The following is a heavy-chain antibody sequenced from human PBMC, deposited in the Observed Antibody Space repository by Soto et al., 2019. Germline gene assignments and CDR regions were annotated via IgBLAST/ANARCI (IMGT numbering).Heavy chain of an antibody. V-gene: IGHV1-69*02. CDR3: ARGPLVVLNYFES. Sequence: QVPLVQSGTEVKKPGSSVKVSCKASGGTFRNYPINWVRQAPGQGLEWMGSIFPLTDIPDYAQNFQARLTISADKSTSTAYVELSSLTSDDTAMYFCARGPLVVLNYFESWGQGTLVTVSS. J-gene: IGHJ4*02. CDR2: IFPLTDIP. CDR1: GGTFRNYP.